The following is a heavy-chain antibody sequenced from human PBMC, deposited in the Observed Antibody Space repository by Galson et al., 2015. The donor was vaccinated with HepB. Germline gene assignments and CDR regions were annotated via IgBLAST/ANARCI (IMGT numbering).Heavy chain of an antibody. D-gene: IGHD6-19*01. V-gene: IGHV3-23*01. Sequence: SLRLSCAASGFTFSSYAMSWVRQAPGKGLEWVSAISGSGGSTYYADSVKGRFTISRDNSKNTLYLQMNSLRAEDTAVYYCAKDLPGIAVAGTDYYYGMDAWGQGTTVTVSS. CDR1: GFTFSSYA. J-gene: IGHJ6*02. CDR2: ISGSGGST. CDR3: AKDLPGIAVAGTDYYYGMDA.